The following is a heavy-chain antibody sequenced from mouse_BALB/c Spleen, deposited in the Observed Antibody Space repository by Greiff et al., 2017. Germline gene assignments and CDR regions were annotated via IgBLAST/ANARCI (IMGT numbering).Heavy chain of an antibody. CDR3: ASYYYGSSYWYFDV. Sequence: EVKLMESGPSLVKPSQTLSLTCSVTGDSITSGYWNWIRKFPGNKLEYMGYISYSGSTYYNPSLKSRISITRDTSKNQYYLQLNSVTTEDTATYYCASYYYGSSYWYFDVWGAGTTVTVSS. CDR1: GDSITSGY. CDR2: ISYSGST. V-gene: IGHV3-8*02. J-gene: IGHJ1*01. D-gene: IGHD1-1*01.